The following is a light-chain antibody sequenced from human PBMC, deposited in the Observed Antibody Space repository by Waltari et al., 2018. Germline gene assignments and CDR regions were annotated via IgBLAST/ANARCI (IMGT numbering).Light chain of an antibody. CDR3: QQRSTWPSIT. CDR1: QSVNTN. V-gene: IGKV3-11*01. Sequence: EIVLTQSPATLSLSPGERGTLSCRASQSVNTNLAWYQQKPGQAPRLLIYDASTRATGIPARFSGSGSETDFTLTISSLEREDFAVYYCQQRSTWPSITFGQGTRLEIK. CDR2: DAS. J-gene: IGKJ5*01.